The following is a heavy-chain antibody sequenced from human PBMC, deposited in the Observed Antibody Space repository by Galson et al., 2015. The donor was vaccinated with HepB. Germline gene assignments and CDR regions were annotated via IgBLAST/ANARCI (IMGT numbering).Heavy chain of an antibody. D-gene: IGHD6-13*01. V-gene: IGHV3-30*18. CDR3: AKPRDKIKQENIAAAGSFDF. J-gene: IGHJ4*02. Sequence: SLRLSCAASGFTFSSYGMHWVRQAPGKGLEWVAVISYDGSNKYYADSVKGRFTISRDNSKNTLYLQMNSLRAEDTAVYYCAKPRDKIKQENIAAAGSFDFWGQGTLVTVSS. CDR1: GFTFSSYG. CDR2: ISYDGSNK.